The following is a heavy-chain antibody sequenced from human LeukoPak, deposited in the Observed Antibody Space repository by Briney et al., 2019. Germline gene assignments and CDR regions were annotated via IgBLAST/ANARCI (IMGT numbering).Heavy chain of an antibody. J-gene: IGHJ4*02. CDR3: AKAGGRGSGSYWWSFDY. Sequence: GGSLRLSCIASGFTFSGYAMSWVRQAPGKGLEWVSTISGSGGSTYYAASVKGRFTISRDTSKNAVYVQMNSLRAEDTAVYYCAKAGGRGSGSYWWSFDYWGQGTLVTVSS. CDR1: GFTFSGYA. CDR2: ISGSGGST. D-gene: IGHD3-10*01. V-gene: IGHV3-23*01.